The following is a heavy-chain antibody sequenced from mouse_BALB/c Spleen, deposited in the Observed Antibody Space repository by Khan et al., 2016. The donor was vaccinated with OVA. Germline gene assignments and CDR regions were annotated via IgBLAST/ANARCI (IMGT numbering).Heavy chain of an antibody. J-gene: IGHJ3*01. CDR1: GFTFSSYG. Sequence: EVELVESGGDLVKPGGSLKLSCAASGFTFSSYGMSWVRQTPDKRLEWVATISSAGDYTYYPDNVKGRFTISRDNAKNTLYLQMSSLKSEDTAMFYCASHLTGSFACWGQGTLVTVSA. D-gene: IGHD4-1*01. CDR3: ASHLTGSFAC. V-gene: IGHV5-6*01. CDR2: ISSAGDYT.